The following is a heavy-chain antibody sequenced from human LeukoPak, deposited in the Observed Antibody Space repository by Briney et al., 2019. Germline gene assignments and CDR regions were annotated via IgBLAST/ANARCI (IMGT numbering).Heavy chain of an antibody. CDR2: IKQDGREK. J-gene: IGHJ5*02. CDR1: GFTFSSYW. Sequence: GGSLRLSCAASGFTFSSYWMSWVRQAPGKGLEWVANIKQDGREKYYVDSVKGRFTISRDNAKNSLYLQMNSLRAEDTAVYYCARDGGDYDFWSGQGWFDPWGQGTLVTVSS. CDR3: ARDGGDYDFWSGQGWFDP. V-gene: IGHV3-7*01. D-gene: IGHD3-3*01.